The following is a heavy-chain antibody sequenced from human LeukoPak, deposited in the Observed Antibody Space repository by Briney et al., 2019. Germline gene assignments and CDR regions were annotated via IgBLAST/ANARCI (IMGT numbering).Heavy chain of an antibody. CDR3: AKRGVVIRGILVIGYHQEAYHYDF. J-gene: IGHJ4*02. CDR1: GISLSNYA. Sequence: GGSLRLSCVVTGISLSNYAMTWVRQAPGKGLEWVSYISERGGSTTYADSVKGRFTISRDTSLNTLYLQMNNLRAEDTAVYFCAKRGVVIRGILVIGYHQEAYHYDFWGQGVLVTVSS. D-gene: IGHD3-10*01. CDR2: ISERGGST. V-gene: IGHV3-23*01.